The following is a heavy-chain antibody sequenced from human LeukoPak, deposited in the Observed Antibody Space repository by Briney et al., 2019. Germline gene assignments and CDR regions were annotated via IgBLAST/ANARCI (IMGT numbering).Heavy chain of an antibody. CDR1: GYTFTSYG. CDR3: ARLNSSGWPNYYYYGMDV. D-gene: IGHD6-19*01. V-gene: IGHV1-18*01. Sequence: GASVKVSCKASGYTFTSYGISWVRQAPGQGLEWMGWISTYNGNTNYAQKLQGRVTMTTDASTSTAYMELRSLRSDDTAVYYCARLNSSGWPNYYYYGMDVWGQGTTVTVSS. CDR2: ISTYNGNT. J-gene: IGHJ6*02.